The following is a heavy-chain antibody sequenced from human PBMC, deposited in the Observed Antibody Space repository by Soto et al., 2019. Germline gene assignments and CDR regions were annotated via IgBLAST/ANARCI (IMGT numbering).Heavy chain of an antibody. V-gene: IGHV3-21*01. Sequence: GGSLRLSCAASGFTFSDYSMNWVRQAPGKGLEWVSSISGSSGYIYYIDSVKGRFTISRDNARNSLYLQMNSLRVEDTAMYYCARDGLYSAADYFDYWGQETLVTVSS. CDR1: GFTFSDYS. J-gene: IGHJ4*02. CDR3: ARDGLYSAADYFDY. D-gene: IGHD6-13*01. CDR2: ISGSSGYI.